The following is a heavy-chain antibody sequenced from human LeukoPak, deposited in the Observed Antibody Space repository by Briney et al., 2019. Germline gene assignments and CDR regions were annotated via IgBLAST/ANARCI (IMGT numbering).Heavy chain of an antibody. Sequence: GESLKISCQCSGNTFTSYWIGWVRQMPGKGLEWMGIIYPGDSDTRYSPSFQGQVTISADKSISTAYLQWSSLKASDTAMYYCSMSLWPKSYFDYWGQGTLVTVSS. J-gene: IGHJ4*02. V-gene: IGHV5-51*01. CDR3: SMSLWPKSYFDY. CDR1: GNTFTSYW. D-gene: IGHD2/OR15-2a*01. CDR2: IYPGDSDT.